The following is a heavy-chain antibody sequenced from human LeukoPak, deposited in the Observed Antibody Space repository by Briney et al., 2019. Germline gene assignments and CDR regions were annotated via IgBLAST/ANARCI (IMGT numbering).Heavy chain of an antibody. V-gene: IGHV1-69*13. CDR2: IIPIFGTA. Sequence: ASVKVSCKASGYTFTSYGISWVRQAPGQGLEWMGGIIPIFGTANYAQKFQGRVTITADESTSTAYMELSSLRSEDTAVYYCARGFQKDYFPSYYFDYWGQGTLVTVSS. CDR3: ARGFQKDYFPSYYFDY. D-gene: IGHD3-10*01. J-gene: IGHJ4*02. CDR1: GYTFTSYG.